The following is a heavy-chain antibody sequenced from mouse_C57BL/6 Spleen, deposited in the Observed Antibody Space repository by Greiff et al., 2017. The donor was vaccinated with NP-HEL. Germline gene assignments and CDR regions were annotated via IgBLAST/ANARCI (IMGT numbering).Heavy chain of an antibody. D-gene: IGHD2-5*01. CDR2: IRSKSNNYAT. CDR1: GFSFNTYA. CDR3: VRRDSNYAMDY. Sequence: EVKLVESGGGLVQPKGSLKLSCAASGFSFNTYAMNWVRQAPGKGLEWVARIRSKSNNYATYYADSVKDRFTISRDDSESMLYLQMNNLKTEDTAMYYCVRRDSNYAMDYWGQGTSVTVSS. V-gene: IGHV10-1*01. J-gene: IGHJ4*01.